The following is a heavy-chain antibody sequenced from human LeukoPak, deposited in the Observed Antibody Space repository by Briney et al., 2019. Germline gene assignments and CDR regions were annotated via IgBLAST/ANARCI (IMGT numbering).Heavy chain of an antibody. J-gene: IGHJ6*03. Sequence: ASVKVSCKASGGTLSSYAISWVRQAPGQGLEWMGGIIPILGTPNYAQKFQGRVTITTDGSTSTTYMELSSLRSEDTAVYFCARMGGYCTRTSCCEEDYYYMDVWGKGTTVTVSS. V-gene: IGHV1-69*05. CDR2: IIPILGTP. CDR3: ARMGGYCTRTSCCEEDYYYMDV. CDR1: GGTLSSYA. D-gene: IGHD2-2*01.